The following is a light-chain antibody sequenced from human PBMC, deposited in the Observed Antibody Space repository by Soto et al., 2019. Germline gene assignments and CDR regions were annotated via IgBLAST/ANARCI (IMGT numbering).Light chain of an antibody. CDR1: QGSSSF. V-gene: IGKV1-27*01. J-gene: IGKJ4*01. CDR2: SAS. Sequence: DVQMTQSPSSLSASVGDRVTITCRASQGSSSFLAWYQQIPGKVPKLLIYSASTLQSGVPSRFSGSGSGTDFTLTISSLQREDVAIYYCQKYNSGPLNLGGGTK. CDR3: QKYNSGPLN.